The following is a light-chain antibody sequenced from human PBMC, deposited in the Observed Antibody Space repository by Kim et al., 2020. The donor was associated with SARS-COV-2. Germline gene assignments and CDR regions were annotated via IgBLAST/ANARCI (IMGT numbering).Light chain of an antibody. V-gene: IGLV1-44*01. Sequence: GQTVTMSYSGRSSNSGRNTVNWFQQLPGTAPKLLIYNNYQRPSGVPGRFAGSKSGTSASLAISGLQSEDEADYYCAAGDDGLNGYVFGTGTKVTVL. J-gene: IGLJ1*01. CDR3: AAGDDGLNGYV. CDR2: NNY. CDR1: SSNSGRNT.